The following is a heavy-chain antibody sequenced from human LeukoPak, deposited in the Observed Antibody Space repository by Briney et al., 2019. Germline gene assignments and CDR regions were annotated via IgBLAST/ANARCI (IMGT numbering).Heavy chain of an antibody. V-gene: IGHV3-48*02. D-gene: IGHD3-9*01. J-gene: IGHJ4*02. Sequence: GSPRLSCAASGFTFSFYSMSWVRQAPGKGLEWVSYISSGSSTIYYADSVKGRFTISRDNAKNSLYLQMNSLRDEDTAVYYCARGYDILTGPQGEPLDYWGQG. CDR1: GFTFSFYS. CDR2: ISSGSSTI. CDR3: ARGYDILTGPQGEPLDY.